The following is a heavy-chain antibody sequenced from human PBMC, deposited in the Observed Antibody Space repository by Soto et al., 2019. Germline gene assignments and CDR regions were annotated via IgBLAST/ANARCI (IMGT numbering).Heavy chain of an antibody. Sequence: QVQLVQSGAEVKKPGASVKVSCKVSGYTLTELSMHWVRQAPGKGLAWMGGFDPEDGETIYAQKFQGRVTMTEDTSTDTAYMELSSLRSEDTAVYYCATDSRDSGYDLLYFDYWGQGTLVTVSS. CDR3: ATDSRDSGYDLLYFDY. CDR1: GYTLTELS. J-gene: IGHJ4*02. CDR2: FDPEDGET. V-gene: IGHV1-24*01. D-gene: IGHD5-12*01.